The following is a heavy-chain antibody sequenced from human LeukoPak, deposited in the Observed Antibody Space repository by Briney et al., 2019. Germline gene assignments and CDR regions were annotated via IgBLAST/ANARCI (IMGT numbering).Heavy chain of an antibody. V-gene: IGHV4-34*01. CDR1: GGSFSGYY. CDR2: INHRGSN. Sequence: SETLSLTCAVYGGSFSGYYWSWTRQPPGRGLEWIGEINHRGSNNYNPSLKSRVPISVDTSKNQFSLKLSAVTAADTAVYYCARGRSSYSGSYPSWGQGTLVTVSS. CDR3: ARGRSSYSGSYPS. D-gene: IGHD1-26*01. J-gene: IGHJ5*02.